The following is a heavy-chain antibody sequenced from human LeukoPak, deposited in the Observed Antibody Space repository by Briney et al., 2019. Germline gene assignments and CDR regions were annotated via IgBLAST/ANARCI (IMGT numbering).Heavy chain of an antibody. V-gene: IGHV3-21*01. CDR3: AREMLAAVAAQS. J-gene: IGHJ5*02. CDR2: ITSSSSYI. Sequence: GGSLRLSCAASGFTFSSYSMNWVRQAPGRGLEWVSSITSSSSYIYYADSVKGRFTISRDNAKNSLYLQMNSLRAEDTAVYYCAREMLAAVAAQSWGQGTLVTVSS. CDR1: GFTFSSYS. D-gene: IGHD6-19*01.